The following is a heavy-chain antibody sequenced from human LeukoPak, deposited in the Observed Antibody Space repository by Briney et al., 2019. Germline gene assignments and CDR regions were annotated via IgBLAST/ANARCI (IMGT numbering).Heavy chain of an antibody. V-gene: IGHV1-8*01. D-gene: IGHD3-10*01. CDR3: ARRAKYGSGSYYHYYYYYYMDV. Sequence: ASVKVSCKASGYTFTSYDINWVRQATGQGLEWMGWMNPNSGNTGYAQKFQGRVTMTRNTSISTAYMELSSLRSEDTAVYYCARRAKYGSGSYYHYYYYYYMDVWGKGTTATVSS. CDR2: MNPNSGNT. CDR1: GYTFTSYD. J-gene: IGHJ6*03.